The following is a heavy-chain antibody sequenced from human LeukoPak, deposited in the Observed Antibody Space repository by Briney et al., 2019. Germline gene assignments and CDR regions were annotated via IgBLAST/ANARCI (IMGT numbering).Heavy chain of an antibody. D-gene: IGHD3-3*01. CDR1: GYTFTSYG. Sequence: GASVKVSCKASGYTFTSYGISWVRQAPGQGLEWMGWINPNSGGTNYAQKFQGRVTMTRDTSISTAYMELSRLRSDDTAVYYCARYLPVFGVVGFFDYWGQGTLVTVSS. CDR2: INPNSGGT. CDR3: ARYLPVFGVVGFFDY. J-gene: IGHJ4*02. V-gene: IGHV1-2*02.